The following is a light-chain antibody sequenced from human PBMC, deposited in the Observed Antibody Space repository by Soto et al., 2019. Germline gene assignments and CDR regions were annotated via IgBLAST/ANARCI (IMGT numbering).Light chain of an antibody. CDR3: QQHESSTRT. CDR1: QSVGGS. CDR2: HTS. Sequence: ETVLTQSPGTLSLSPGERATLSCRASQSVGGSLAWYQQRPGQAPRLLVYHTSNRATGIPDRFSASGSGTDFTLTISRLEPEDFAVYYCQQHESSTRTVGQGTKV. J-gene: IGKJ1*01. V-gene: IGKV3-20*01.